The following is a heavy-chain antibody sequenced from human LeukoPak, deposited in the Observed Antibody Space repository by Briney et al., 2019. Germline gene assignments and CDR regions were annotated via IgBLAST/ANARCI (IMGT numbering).Heavy chain of an antibody. CDR3: ARDSYDSSGYSEGLF. D-gene: IGHD3-22*01. Sequence: GASVKVSCKASGYTFTGYYMHWVRQAPGQGLEWMGWINPNSGGTNYAQKFQGRVTMTRDTSISTAYMELSRLRSDDTAVYYCARDSYDSSGYSEGLFWGQGTLVTVS. J-gene: IGHJ4*02. CDR1: GYTFTGYY. V-gene: IGHV1-2*02. CDR2: INPNSGGT.